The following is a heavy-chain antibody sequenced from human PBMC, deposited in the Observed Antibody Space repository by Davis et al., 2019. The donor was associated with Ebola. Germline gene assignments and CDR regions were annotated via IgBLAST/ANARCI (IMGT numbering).Heavy chain of an antibody. CDR1: GSTFSNYA. V-gene: IGHV3-23*01. CDR3: ARNWKCKH. CDR2: INDNGATS. J-gene: IGHJ4*02. D-gene: IGHD1-1*01. Sequence: AGSLRLSCAASGSTFSNYAMTWVRQAPGKGLEWVATINDNGATSYYADSVRGRFTISRDDSKNTVFLQMNSLRAEDTAIYYCARNWKCKHWGQGTLVTVSS.